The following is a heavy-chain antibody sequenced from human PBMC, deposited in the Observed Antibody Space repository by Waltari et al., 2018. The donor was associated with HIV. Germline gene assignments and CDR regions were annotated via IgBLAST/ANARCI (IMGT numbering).Heavy chain of an antibody. V-gene: IGHV4-38-2*01. D-gene: IGHD5-18*01. CDR3: GSGSRRGHSHGIDY. CDR2: ASRSGST. Sequence: QVQLHESGPGMVKPSETLSLTCAVSGYSIRSDYYWGWSRQPPGKGLEWIGSASRSGSTSYSPSLTSRVTISLDTSKNQFSLKLNSVAAADTAVYYCGSGSRRGHSHGIDYWGQGTLVTVSS. CDR1: GYSIRSDYY. J-gene: IGHJ4*02.